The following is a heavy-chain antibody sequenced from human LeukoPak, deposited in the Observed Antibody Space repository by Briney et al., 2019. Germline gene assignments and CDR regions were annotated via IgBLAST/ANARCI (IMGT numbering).Heavy chain of an antibody. Sequence: SETLSLTCTVSGGSISSYYWGWIRQPPGKGLEWIGYIYYSGSTNYNPSLKSRVTISVDTSKNQFSLKLSSVTAADTAVYYCARPSSEYSSSSWVYWGQGTLVTVSS. CDR2: IYYSGST. D-gene: IGHD6-6*01. J-gene: IGHJ4*02. CDR1: GGSISSYY. CDR3: ARPSSEYSSSSWVY. V-gene: IGHV4-59*01.